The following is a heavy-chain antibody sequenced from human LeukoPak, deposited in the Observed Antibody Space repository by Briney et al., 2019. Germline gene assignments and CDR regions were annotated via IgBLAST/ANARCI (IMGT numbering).Heavy chain of an antibody. CDR1: GFTVSSIY. Sequence: PGGSLRLSCAASGFTVSSIYMSWVRQAPGKGLEWVSVIYSGGSTYYADSVKGRFTISRDNSKNTLYLQMNSLRAEDTAVYYCARDVGSSGYYYSDYWGQGTLVTVSS. CDR3: ARDVGSSGYYYSDY. CDR2: IYSGGST. J-gene: IGHJ4*02. V-gene: IGHV3-53*01. D-gene: IGHD3-22*01.